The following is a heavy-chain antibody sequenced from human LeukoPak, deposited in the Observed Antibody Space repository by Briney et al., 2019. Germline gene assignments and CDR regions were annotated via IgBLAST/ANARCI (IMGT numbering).Heavy chain of an antibody. Sequence: ASVKVSCKASGGTFSSYAMHWVRQAPGQRLEWMGWINAGNGNTKYSQKFQGRVTITRDTSASTAYTELSSLRSEDTAVYYCARDRGSGWLFDYWGQGTLVTVSS. CDR1: GGTFSSYA. J-gene: IGHJ4*02. V-gene: IGHV1-3*01. CDR2: INAGNGNT. CDR3: ARDRGSGWLFDY. D-gene: IGHD6-19*01.